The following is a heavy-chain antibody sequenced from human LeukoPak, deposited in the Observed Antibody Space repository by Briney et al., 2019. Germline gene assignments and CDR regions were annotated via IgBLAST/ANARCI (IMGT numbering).Heavy chain of an antibody. Sequence: SETLSLTCTVSGGSISSGSYYWSWIRQPAGKGLEWIGRIYTSGSTNYNPSLKSRVTISVDTSKNQFSLKLSSVTAADTTVYYCARSRDGYNYEYYFDYWGQGTLVTVSS. CDR1: GGSISSGSYY. CDR3: ARSRDGYNYEYYFDY. V-gene: IGHV4-61*02. D-gene: IGHD5-24*01. J-gene: IGHJ4*02. CDR2: IYTSGST.